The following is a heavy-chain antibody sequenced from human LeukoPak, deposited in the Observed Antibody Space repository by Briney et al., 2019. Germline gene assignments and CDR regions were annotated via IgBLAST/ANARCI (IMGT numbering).Heavy chain of an antibody. D-gene: IGHD3-10*01. J-gene: IGHJ4*02. CDR3: ARPMVRGVITVGY. CDR2: INPNSGGT. V-gene: IGHV1-2*02. CDR1: GYTFTAYY. Sequence: GASVKVSCKASGYTFTAYYMHWVRQAPGQGLEWMGWINPNSGGTNYAQKFQGRVTMTRDTSISTAYMELTRLRSDDTAVYYCARPMVRGVITVGYWGQGTLVTVSS.